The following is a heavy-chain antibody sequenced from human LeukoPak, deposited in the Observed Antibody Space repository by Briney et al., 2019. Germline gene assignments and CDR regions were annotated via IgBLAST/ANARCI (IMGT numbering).Heavy chain of an antibody. CDR3: ACRPGISAGPLDY. CDR2: SDPQSGVT. D-gene: IGHD6-25*01. V-gene: IGHV1-2*02. CDR1: GYSFTYYY. J-gene: IGHJ4*02. Sequence: ASVKVSCKASGYSFTYYYMDWVRQAPGQGLEWMGWSDPQSGVTNYAQQFQGRLTMTRDTSISTAYMELTSLTYDDTAVYYRACRPGISAGPLDYWGQGTVVSVSS.